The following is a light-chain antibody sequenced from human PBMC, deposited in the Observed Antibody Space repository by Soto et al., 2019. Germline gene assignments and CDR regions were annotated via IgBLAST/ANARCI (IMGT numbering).Light chain of an antibody. CDR3: QQYDDWPRT. Sequence: EIMWTQSRGTLSLSKGARAIPSGRASQSVSNNYLAWYQQKPGQAPRLLIYQASTTATGLPARFSGGGSGTEFNLTISSLQSEDFAIYYCQQYDDWPRTFGQGTKVDI. CDR2: QAS. V-gene: IGKV3-15*01. CDR1: QSVSNN. J-gene: IGKJ1*01.